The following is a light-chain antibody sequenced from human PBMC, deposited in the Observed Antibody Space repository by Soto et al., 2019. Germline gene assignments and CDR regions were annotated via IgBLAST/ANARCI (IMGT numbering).Light chain of an antibody. V-gene: IGKV1-5*03. Sequence: DIQMTQSPCTLSASVGDRVTITCRASQSISSWLAWYQQKPGKAPKLLIYKASSLESGVPSRFSGSGSGTEFTLTISSLQPDDFASYYCQQYNSYPWTLGQGTKVEIK. CDR2: KAS. J-gene: IGKJ1*01. CDR3: QQYNSYPWT. CDR1: QSISSW.